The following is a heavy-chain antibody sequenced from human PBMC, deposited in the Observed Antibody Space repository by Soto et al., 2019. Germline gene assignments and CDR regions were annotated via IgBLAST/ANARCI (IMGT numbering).Heavy chain of an antibody. V-gene: IGHV3-49*03. CDR2: IRSKAYGGTT. CDR3: TRDFTYGSLYYYYGMDV. J-gene: IGHJ6*02. CDR1: GFTFGDYA. Sequence: QSGGSLRLSCTASGFTFGDYAMSWFRQAPGKGLEWVGFIRSKAYGGTTEYAASVKGRSTISRDDSKSIAYLQMNSLKTEDTAVYYCTRDFTYGSLYYYYGMDVWGQGTTVTVSS. D-gene: IGHD3-10*01.